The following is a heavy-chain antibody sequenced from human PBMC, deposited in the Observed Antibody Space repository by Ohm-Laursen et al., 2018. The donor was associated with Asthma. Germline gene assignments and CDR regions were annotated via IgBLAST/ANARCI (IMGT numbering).Heavy chain of an antibody. CDR2: ISTASTFI. Sequence: SLRLSCSASGFTFSSYAMNWVRQAPGKGLEWVASISTASTFIYYADSVRGRFTTSRDNARNSVYLQMNSLRAEDTALYYCARIGPEWELPGREYSLHHWSEGTLVTVSS. CDR3: ARIGPEWELPGREYSLHH. V-gene: IGHV3-21*01. CDR1: GFTFSSYA. J-gene: IGHJ1*01. D-gene: IGHD1-26*01.